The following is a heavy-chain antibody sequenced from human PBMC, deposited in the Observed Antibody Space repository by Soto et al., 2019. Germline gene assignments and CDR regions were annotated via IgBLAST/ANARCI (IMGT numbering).Heavy chain of an antibody. CDR1: GYTFTSYY. Sequence: WASVKVSCKASGYTFTSYYIHWVRQAPGQGLEWMGIFNPTGDTASYAQKLQGRVTMTRDTSTGTAYMELGSLRSEDTAVYYCARGGRIVDTGIGYYYYHAMDVWGQGXTVTVYS. J-gene: IGHJ6*02. V-gene: IGHV1-46*01. CDR2: FNPTGDTA. D-gene: IGHD5-18*01. CDR3: ARGGRIVDTGIGYYYYHAMDV.